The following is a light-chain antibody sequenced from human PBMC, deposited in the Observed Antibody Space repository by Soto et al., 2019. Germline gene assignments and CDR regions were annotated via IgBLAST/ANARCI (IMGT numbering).Light chain of an antibody. J-gene: IGKJ1*01. Sequence: EIVLTQSPGTLSLSPGERATLSCRGSQRVSSNYLAWYQQKPGQAPRLLMYGVFRRATGIPDRFSGSGSGTDFTLTISRLEPEDFAVYFCQQYGSSPWTFGQGTKVEIK. CDR2: GVF. CDR1: QRVSSNY. CDR3: QQYGSSPWT. V-gene: IGKV3-20*01.